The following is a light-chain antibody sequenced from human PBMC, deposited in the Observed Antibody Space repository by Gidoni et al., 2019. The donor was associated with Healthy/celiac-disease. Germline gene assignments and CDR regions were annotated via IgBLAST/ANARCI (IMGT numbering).Light chain of an antibody. Sequence: DIQMTRSPSSLSASVGDRVTITCRASQSISSYLNWYQQRPGKAPKLLISAASSLQSGVPSRFSGSGSGTDFTLTISDLRPEDFATYYCQQSYGPPPTFXPXTKVDIK. CDR2: AAS. V-gene: IGKV1-39*01. J-gene: IGKJ3*01. CDR3: QQSYGPPPT. CDR1: QSISSY.